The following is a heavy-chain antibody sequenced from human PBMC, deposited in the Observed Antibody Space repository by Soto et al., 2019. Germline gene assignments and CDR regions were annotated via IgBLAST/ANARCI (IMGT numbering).Heavy chain of an antibody. Sequence: VGSLRLSCAASGFTFSSYSMNWVRQAPGKGLEWVSSISSSSSYIYYADSVRGRFTISRDNAKNSLYLQMNNLRAEDTAVYYCARVLHSDWSNYVWGKGT. V-gene: IGHV3-21*01. J-gene: IGHJ4*02. CDR3: ARVLHSDWSNYV. CDR1: GFTFSSYS. D-gene: IGHD3-9*01. CDR2: ISSSSSYI.